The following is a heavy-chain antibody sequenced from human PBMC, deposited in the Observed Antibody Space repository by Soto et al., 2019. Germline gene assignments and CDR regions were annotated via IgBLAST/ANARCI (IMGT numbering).Heavy chain of an antibody. J-gene: IGHJ4*02. Sequence: QMLLVQSGAEVKKPGSSVKVSCKASGGTFSNTAFIWVRQAPGQGLEWMGGIIPLFGTPNYAQKFQGRLMISADESASEAYMELNTLTSEDTAVYYCATPAEGLDTAMLKGLAHWGQGTLLTVSS. D-gene: IGHD5-18*01. CDR1: GGTFSNTA. CDR2: IIPLFGTP. V-gene: IGHV1-69*01. CDR3: ATPAEGLDTAMLKGLAH.